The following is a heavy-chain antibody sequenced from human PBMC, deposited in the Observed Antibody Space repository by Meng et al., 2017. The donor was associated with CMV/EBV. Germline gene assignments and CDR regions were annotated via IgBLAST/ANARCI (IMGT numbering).Heavy chain of an antibody. J-gene: IGHJ2*01. CDR2: IIPIFGTA. D-gene: IGHD4-17*01. CDR1: GGTFSSYA. V-gene: IGHV1-69*12. CDR3: AREVDDYGDGWYFDL. Sequence: QARRVQSGAEVKKPGASVKFSCKASGGTFSSYAISWVRQAPGQGLEWMGGIIPIFGTANYAQKFQGRVTITADESTSTAYMELSSLRSEDTAVYYCAREVDDYGDGWYFDLWGRGTLVTVS.